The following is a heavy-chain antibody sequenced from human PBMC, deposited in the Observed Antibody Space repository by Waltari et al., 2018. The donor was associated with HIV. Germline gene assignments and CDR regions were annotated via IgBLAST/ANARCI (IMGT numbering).Heavy chain of an antibody. CDR2: ICYNGNT. V-gene: IGHV4-59*08. J-gene: IGHJ5*02. D-gene: IGHD2-21*01. CDR1: GGSISSCS. Sequence: QVQLQESGAGLVKPSETLSLTCTVPGGSISSCSWSWIRQPPGKGVEWIVYICYNGNTNYDPALKSRVPRAIDQSGTQFSPTSGSGTGADTAVYYCARQRVGEWPAGDVDAGGQGSLVNVS. CDR3: ARQRVGEWPAGDVDA.